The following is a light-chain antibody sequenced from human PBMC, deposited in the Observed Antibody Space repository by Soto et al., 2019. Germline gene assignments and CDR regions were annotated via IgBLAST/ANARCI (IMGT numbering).Light chain of an antibody. Sequence: QSALTQPASVSGSPGQSITISCTGTSSDVGAYNYVSWYQQYPDKAPKLMIHGVNNRPSGVSSRFSGSKSGNTASLTISGLQAEDEADYYCCSYAGSHVVFGGGTKLTVL. CDR2: GVN. J-gene: IGLJ2*01. V-gene: IGLV2-14*01. CDR1: SSDVGAYNY. CDR3: CSYAGSHVV.